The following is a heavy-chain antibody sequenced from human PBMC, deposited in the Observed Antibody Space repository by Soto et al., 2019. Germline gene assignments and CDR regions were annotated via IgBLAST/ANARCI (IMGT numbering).Heavy chain of an antibody. D-gene: IGHD2-15*01. CDR2: IIPIFGTA. CDR3: ARSGCSGGSCYRAFDI. Sequence: SVKVSCKASGGTFSSYAISWVRQAPGQGLEWMGGIIPIFGTANYAQKFQGRVTITADESTSTAYMELSSLRSEDTAVYYCARSGCSGGSCYRAFDIWGQGAMVTVSS. CDR1: GGTFSSYA. J-gene: IGHJ3*02. V-gene: IGHV1-69*13.